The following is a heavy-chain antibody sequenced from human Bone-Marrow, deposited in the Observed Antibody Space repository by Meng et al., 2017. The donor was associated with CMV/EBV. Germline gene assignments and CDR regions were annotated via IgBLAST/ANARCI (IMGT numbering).Heavy chain of an antibody. D-gene: IGHD3-3*01. CDR1: GFSLNTYA. J-gene: IGHJ3*02. V-gene: IGHV3-23*01. Sequence: GGSLRLSCAASGFSLNTYAMSWVRQAPGKGLEWVSSIDSSSNTHYADSVKGRFTISRDNSKNTLYLQINNLRVDDMAVYYCAKGRFLQWLLDGFDIWGQGTMVTVSS. CDR2: IDSSSNT. CDR3: AKGRFLQWLLDGFDI.